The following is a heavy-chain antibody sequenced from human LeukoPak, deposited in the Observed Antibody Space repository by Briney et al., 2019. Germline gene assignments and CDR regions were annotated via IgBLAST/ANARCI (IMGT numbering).Heavy chain of an antibody. CDR3: ARSNYGSGSYHNN. J-gene: IGHJ4*02. CDR1: GSSISSGGHY. V-gene: IGHV4-31*03. Sequence: TLSLTCTVSGSSISSGGHYWGWIRQHPGKGLEWIGNIYYSGTTYYNPSLQSRVTISVDTSKNQFSLKLSSVTAADTAVYYCARSNYGSGSYHNNWGQGTLVTVSS. D-gene: IGHD3-10*01. CDR2: IYYSGTT.